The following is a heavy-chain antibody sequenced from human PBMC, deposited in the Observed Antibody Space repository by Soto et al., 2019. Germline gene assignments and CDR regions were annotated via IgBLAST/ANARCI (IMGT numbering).Heavy chain of an antibody. J-gene: IGHJ6*02. CDR1: GFIFSDYY. CDR2: ISTRSTYT. V-gene: IGHV3-11*06. D-gene: IGHD1-1*01. Sequence: QVLLVESGGGLVKAGGSLRLSCAASGFIFSDYYMSWVRQTPGKGLEWISYISTRSTYTNYADSVKGRFTISTDNTKNPLYLQMDSLRVEDTAVYYCARDLAWKRGKVGRYYYGMDVWGQGTTVTVSS. CDR3: ARDLAWKRGKVGRYYYGMDV.